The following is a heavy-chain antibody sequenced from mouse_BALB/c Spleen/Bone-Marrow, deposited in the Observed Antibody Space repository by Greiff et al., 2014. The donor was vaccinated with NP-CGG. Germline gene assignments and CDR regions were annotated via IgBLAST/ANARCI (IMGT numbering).Heavy chain of an antibody. V-gene: IGHV5-6-5*01. CDR2: ISSGGST. CDR1: GFTFSSYA. J-gene: IGHJ4*01. Sequence: DVKLVESGGGLVKPGGSLKLSCAASGFTFSSYAMSWVRQTPEKGLEWVASISSGGSTYYPDSGKGRFTISRDNARNILYLQMSSLRSEDTAMYYCARGGGYYYAMDYWGQGTSVTVSS. CDR3: ARGGGYYYAMDY.